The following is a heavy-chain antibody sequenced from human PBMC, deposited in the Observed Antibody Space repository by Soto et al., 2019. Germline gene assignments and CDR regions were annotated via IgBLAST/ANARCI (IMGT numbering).Heavy chain of an antibody. CDR2: IDPSDSYT. CDR3: ATLRVGFGELLTY. Sequence: PGESLKISCKGSGYSFTSYWISWVRQMPGKGLEWMGRIDPSDSYTNYSPSFQGHVTISADKSISTAYLQWSSLKASDTAMYYYATLRVGFGELLTYWGQGTLVTVSS. D-gene: IGHD3-10*01. CDR1: GYSFTSYW. V-gene: IGHV5-10-1*01. J-gene: IGHJ4*02.